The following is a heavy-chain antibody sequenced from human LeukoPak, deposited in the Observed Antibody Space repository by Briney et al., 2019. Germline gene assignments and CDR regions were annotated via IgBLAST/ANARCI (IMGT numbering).Heavy chain of an antibody. CDR2: IYHSGST. CDR3: ARDHSSSSYAFDI. D-gene: IGHD6-6*01. Sequence: SGTLSLTCAVSGDSISSSNWWSWVRQPPGKGLEWIGEIYHSGSTNYNPSLKSRVTISVDKSKNQFSLKLSSVTAADTAVYYCARDHSSSSYAFDIWGQGTMVTVSS. CDR1: GDSISSSNW. V-gene: IGHV4-4*02. J-gene: IGHJ3*02.